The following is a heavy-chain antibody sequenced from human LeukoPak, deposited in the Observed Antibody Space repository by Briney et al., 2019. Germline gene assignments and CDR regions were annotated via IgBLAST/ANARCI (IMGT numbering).Heavy chain of an antibody. V-gene: IGHV4-59*08. D-gene: IGHD1-26*01. J-gene: IGHJ4*02. CDR2: IYYSGST. CDR1: GDSISNNY. Sequence: SETLSLTCTVSGDSISNNYWSWIRQPPGKRLEWIGYIYYSGSTDYNPSLRSRVTISVDTSKNQFSLRLSSVTAADTALYYCAYSGSYGHLGYWGQGIPVTVSS. CDR3: AYSGSYGHLGY.